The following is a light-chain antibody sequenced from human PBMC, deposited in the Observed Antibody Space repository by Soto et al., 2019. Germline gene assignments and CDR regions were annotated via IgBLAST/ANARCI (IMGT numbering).Light chain of an antibody. CDR3: QQCNNWPVT. J-gene: IGKJ1*01. CDR2: GAS. CDR1: QTVSSN. Sequence: EIVMTQSPATLSVSPGERATLSYRASQTVSSNLAWYQQKPGQAPRLLIYGASTRATGIPARFSGSGSGTEFTLTISSLQSEDFAVYYCQQCNNWPVTFGQGTKVEIK. V-gene: IGKV3-15*01.